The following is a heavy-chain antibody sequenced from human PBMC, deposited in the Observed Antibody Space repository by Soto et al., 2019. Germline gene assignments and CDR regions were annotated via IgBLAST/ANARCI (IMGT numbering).Heavy chain of an antibody. CDR2: INPSGGST. CDR3: ARKTTVTTGRYYYYGMDV. V-gene: IGHV1-46*01. J-gene: IGHJ6*02. Sequence: ASVKVSCKASGYTFTSYYMHWVLQAPGQGLEWMGIINPSGGSTSYAQKFQGRVTMTRDTSTSTVYMELSSLRSEDTAVYYCARKTTVTTGRYYYYGMDVWGQGTTVTVSS. CDR1: GYTFTSYY. D-gene: IGHD4-17*01.